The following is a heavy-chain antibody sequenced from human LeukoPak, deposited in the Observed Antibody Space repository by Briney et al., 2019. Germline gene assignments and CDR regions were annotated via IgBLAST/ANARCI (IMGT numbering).Heavy chain of an antibody. CDR3: ARDWYCSSTSCYASAYWYYYYGMDV. CDR2: ISSSGSTI. Sequence: GGSLRLSCAASGFTFSDYYMSWIRQAPGKGLEWVSYISSSGSTIYYADSVKGRFTISRDNAKNSLYLQMNSLRAEDTAVYYCARDWYCSSTSCYASAYWYYYYGMDVWGQGTTVTVSS. J-gene: IGHJ6*02. D-gene: IGHD2-2*01. V-gene: IGHV3-11*01. CDR1: GFTFSDYY.